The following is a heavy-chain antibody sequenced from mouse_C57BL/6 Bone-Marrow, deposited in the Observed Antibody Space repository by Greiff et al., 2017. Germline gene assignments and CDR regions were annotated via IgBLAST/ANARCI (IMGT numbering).Heavy chain of an antibody. V-gene: IGHV14-4*01. CDR2: IDPENGDT. CDR1: GFNIKDDY. J-gene: IGHJ3*01. D-gene: IGHD3-2*02. Sequence: VQLQQSGAELVRPGASVKLSCTASGFNIKDDYMHWVKQRPEQGLEWIGWIDPENGDTEYASKFQGKATITADTSSNTAYLQLSSLTSEDSAVYCCARKNRQLKHGFAYWGQGTLVTVSA. CDR3: ARKNRQLKHGFAY.